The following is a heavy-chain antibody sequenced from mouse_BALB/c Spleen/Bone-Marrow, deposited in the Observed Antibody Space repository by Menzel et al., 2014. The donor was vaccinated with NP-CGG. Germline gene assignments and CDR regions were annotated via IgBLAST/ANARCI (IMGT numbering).Heavy chain of an antibody. D-gene: IGHD1-1*01. CDR2: IDPANGNT. Sequence: VQLQQPGAELVKPGASAKLSCTASGFNIKDTYMHWVKQRPEQGLEWIGRIDPANGNTKYDPKFQGKATITADTSSNTAYLQLSSLTSEDTAVYYCALYYYGSSGFAYWGQGTLVTVSA. CDR1: GFNIKDTY. V-gene: IGHV14-3*02. CDR3: ALYYYGSSGFAY. J-gene: IGHJ3*01.